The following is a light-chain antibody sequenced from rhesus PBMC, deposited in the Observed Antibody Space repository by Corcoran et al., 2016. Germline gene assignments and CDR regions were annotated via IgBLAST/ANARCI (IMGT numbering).Light chain of an antibody. Sequence: ETVVTQSPATLSLSPGDTATLSCRASQSVGSYLTWYQQKPGQPPRLLIYGASNRATGIPDRFRGSGSGTDFTLTISSLEPEDIGVYYCQQSRNLYSFGQGTKVEIK. CDR2: GAS. V-gene: IGKV3-24*04. CDR3: QQSRNLYS. J-gene: IGKJ2*01. CDR1: QSVGSY.